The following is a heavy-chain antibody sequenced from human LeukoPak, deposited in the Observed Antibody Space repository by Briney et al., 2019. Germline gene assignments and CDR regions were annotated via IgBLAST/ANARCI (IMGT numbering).Heavy chain of an antibody. V-gene: IGHV1-69*01. CDR3: ARDMQGDGYNSFDY. D-gene: IGHD5-24*01. CDR1: GGTFSSYA. Sequence: SVKVSCKASGGTFSSYAISWVRQAPGQGLEWMGGIIPIFGTANYAQKFQGRVTITADESTSTAYMELSSLRSEDTAVYYCARDMQGDGYNSFDYWGQGTLVTDSS. CDR2: IIPIFGTA. J-gene: IGHJ4*02.